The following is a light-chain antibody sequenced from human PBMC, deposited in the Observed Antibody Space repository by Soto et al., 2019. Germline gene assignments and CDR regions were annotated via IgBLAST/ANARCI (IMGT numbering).Light chain of an antibody. J-gene: IGLJ1*01. Sequence: QSALTQPRSVSGSPGQSVTISCTGTSSDVGGYNYVSWYQQHPGKAPKVMIYDVSERPSGVPNRFSGSKSGNPASLTISGLQAEDEADYYCCSYAGSPRYVLGTGTKLTVL. CDR3: CSYAGSPRYV. V-gene: IGLV2-11*01. CDR1: SSDVGGYNY. CDR2: DVS.